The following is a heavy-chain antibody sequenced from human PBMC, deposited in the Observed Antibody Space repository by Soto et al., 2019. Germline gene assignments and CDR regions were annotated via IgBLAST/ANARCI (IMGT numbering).Heavy chain of an antibody. CDR2: ISKDGSVK. D-gene: IGHD2-21*01. J-gene: IGHJ4*02. Sequence: QVQLVESGGGVVQPGRSLRLSCAASGFTFSSYGMHWVRQAPGKGLEWVAVISKDGSVKYYAESVKGRFTISRDNSKNTLYLQMTSLGAEDTAAYYCPGEVASGYWGQGTLVTVSS. V-gene: IGHV3-30*03. CDR3: PGEVASGY. CDR1: GFTFSSYG.